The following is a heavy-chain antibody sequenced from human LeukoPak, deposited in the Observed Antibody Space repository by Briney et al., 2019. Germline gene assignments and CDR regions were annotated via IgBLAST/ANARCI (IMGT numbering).Heavy chain of an antibody. Sequence: PGGSLRLSCAASGFTFSSYSMNWARHAPGKALECVSSISSSSSYIYYADSEKGRFTISRDNAKNSLYLQMNSLSAEDTAVYYCAGGIAAAGTLDYWGQGTLVTVSS. CDR3: AGGIAAAGTLDY. CDR2: ISSSSSYI. J-gene: IGHJ4*02. V-gene: IGHV3-21*01. CDR1: GFTFSSYS. D-gene: IGHD6-13*01.